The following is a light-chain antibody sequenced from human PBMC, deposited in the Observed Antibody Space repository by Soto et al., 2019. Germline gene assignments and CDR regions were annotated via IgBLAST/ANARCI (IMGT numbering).Light chain of an antibody. Sequence: QSALTQPASVSGSPGQSITISCTGTSSDVGGYNYVSWYQQHPGKVPKLIIYEVSNRPSGVSNRFSGSKSGHTASLTISRLQAEDEADYYCLSYTSSSTLYVFGAGTKLTVL. J-gene: IGLJ1*01. CDR2: EVS. CDR3: LSYTSSSTLYV. V-gene: IGLV2-14*01. CDR1: SSDVGGYNY.